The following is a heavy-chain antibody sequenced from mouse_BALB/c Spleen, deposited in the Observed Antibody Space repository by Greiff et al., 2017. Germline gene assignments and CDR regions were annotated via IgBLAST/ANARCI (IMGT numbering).Heavy chain of an antibody. J-gene: IGHJ3*01. CDR2: INPSNGGT. D-gene: IGHD2-2*01. CDR3: TRERDYGYAWFAY. V-gene: IGHV1S81*02. CDR1: GYTFTSYY. Sequence: QVQLQQPGAELVKPGASVKLSCKASGYTFTSYYMYWVKQRPGQGLEWIGGINPSNGGTNFNEKFKSKATLTVDKSSSTAYMQLSRLTSEDSAVYYCTRERDYGYAWFAYWGQGTLVTVAA.